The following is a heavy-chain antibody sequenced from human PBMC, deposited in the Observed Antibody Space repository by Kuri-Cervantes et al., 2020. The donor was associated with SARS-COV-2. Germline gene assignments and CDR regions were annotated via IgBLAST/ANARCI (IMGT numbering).Heavy chain of an antibody. D-gene: IGHD3-3*01. CDR2: IYYSGST. Sequence: ESLKISCAASGFTFSSYAMSWIRQPPGKGLEWIGYIYYSGSTNYNPSLKSRVTISVDTSKNQFSLKLSSVTAADTAVYYCARVVVWSGYYFDYWGQGTLVTVSS. J-gene: IGHJ4*02. V-gene: IGHV4-59*01. CDR1: GFTFSSYA. CDR3: ARVVVWSGYYFDY.